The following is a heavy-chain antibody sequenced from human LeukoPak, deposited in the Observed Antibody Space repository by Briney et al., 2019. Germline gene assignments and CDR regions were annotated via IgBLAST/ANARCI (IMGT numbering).Heavy chain of an antibody. D-gene: IGHD2-2*01. Sequence: ASVKVSCKASGYTFTRYYMHWVRQAPGQGLEWMGIIHPSSGSTSYAQKFEGRVTLTRDTSTSTVYMELISLRSEDTAVYYCARDRSTSSLADPWGQGTLVTVSS. J-gene: IGHJ5*02. V-gene: IGHV1-46*01. CDR1: GYTFTRYY. CDR2: IHPSSGST. CDR3: ARDRSTSSLADP.